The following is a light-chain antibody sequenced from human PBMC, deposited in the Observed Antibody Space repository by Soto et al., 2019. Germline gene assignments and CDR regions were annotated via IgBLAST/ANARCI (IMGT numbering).Light chain of an antibody. CDR2: DAS. CDR3: QQYNGFSRT. V-gene: IGKV1-5*01. J-gene: IGKJ1*01. CDR1: QSSGSS. Sequence: DIQMTQSPSTLSASVGDRVTITCRASQSSGSSLAWYQQKPGKAPNLLISDASSLERGVTSRFSGSGSWTEFTLIIRSLQPDDFATYYCQQYNGFSRTFGQGTKVEIK.